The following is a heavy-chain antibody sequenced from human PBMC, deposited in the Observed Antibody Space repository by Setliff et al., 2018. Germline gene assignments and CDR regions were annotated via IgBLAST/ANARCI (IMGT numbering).Heavy chain of an antibody. V-gene: IGHV4-4*07. CDR2: IYIGGSA. Sequence: PSETLSLTCTAPGGSISSYYWSWIRQPAGKGLEWIGHIYIGGSANYNPSLKSRVTMPIDTSKNQFSLKLNSVTAADMAVYYCAREQWLDPPGYYYMDVWAKGTTVTVS. CDR1: GGSISSYY. J-gene: IGHJ6*03. D-gene: IGHD6-19*01. CDR3: AREQWLDPPGYYYMDV.